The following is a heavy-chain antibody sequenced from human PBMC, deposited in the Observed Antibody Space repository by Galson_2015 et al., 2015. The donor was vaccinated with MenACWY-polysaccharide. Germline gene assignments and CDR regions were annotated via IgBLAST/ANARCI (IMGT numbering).Heavy chain of an antibody. Sequence: SLRLSCAASAFTFSTCGMHWVRQAPGKGLEWVAFIRSDGSTEYYADSVKGRFTISRDNSKNTLYLQMNSLRTEDTAVYYCAKDRVNTPMDSDYWGQGTLVTVSS. CDR3: AKDRVNTPMDSDY. D-gene: IGHD5-18*01. J-gene: IGHJ4*02. CDR1: AFTFSTCG. V-gene: IGHV3-30*02. CDR2: IRSDGSTE.